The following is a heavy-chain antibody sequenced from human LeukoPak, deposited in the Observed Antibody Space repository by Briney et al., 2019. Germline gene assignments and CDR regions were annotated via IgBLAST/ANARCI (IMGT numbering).Heavy chain of an antibody. V-gene: IGHV3-48*03. J-gene: IGHJ6*04. CDR1: GFTFSSYE. CDR2: ISSSGSTI. CDR3: ARESTLGFGELFRYYYGMDV. D-gene: IGHD3-10*01. Sequence: GGSLGLSCAASGFTFSSYEMNWVRQAPGKGLEWVSYISSSGSTIYYADSVKGRFTISRDNAKNSLYLQMNSLRAEDTAVYYCARESTLGFGELFRYYYGMDVWGKGTTVTVSS.